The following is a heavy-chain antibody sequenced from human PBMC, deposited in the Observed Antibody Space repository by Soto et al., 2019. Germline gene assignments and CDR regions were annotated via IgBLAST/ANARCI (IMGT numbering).Heavy chain of an antibody. CDR1: GYSFTNYA. Sequence: RASVKVSCKASGYSFTNYAMHWVRQAPGQRLEWMGWINAGYGNTKYSQKFQGRVTITRDTSASTAYMELSSLTSEGTAVYYCARRDGYTKPLDYWGQGTLVTVSS. D-gene: IGHD5-12*01. CDR3: ARRDGYTKPLDY. CDR2: INAGYGNT. J-gene: IGHJ4*02. V-gene: IGHV1-3*01.